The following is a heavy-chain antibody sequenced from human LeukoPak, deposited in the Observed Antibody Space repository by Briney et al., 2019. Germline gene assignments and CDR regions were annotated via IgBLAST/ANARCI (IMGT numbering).Heavy chain of an antibody. CDR1: GGSFSGYY. J-gene: IGHJ4*02. V-gene: IGHV4-34*01. Sequence: SETLSLTCAVYGGSFSGYYWSWIRQPPGKGLEWIGEINHSGSTNYNPSLKSRVTMSVDTSKNQFSLRLSSVTAADTAVYYCARQLAVAGKAGFDYWGQGTPATVSS. D-gene: IGHD6-19*01. CDR2: INHSGST. CDR3: ARQLAVAGKAGFDY.